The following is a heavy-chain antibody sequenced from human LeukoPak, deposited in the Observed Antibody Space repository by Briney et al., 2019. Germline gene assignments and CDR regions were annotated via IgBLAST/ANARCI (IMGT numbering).Heavy chain of an antibody. D-gene: IGHD1-26*01. V-gene: IGHV3-48*01. CDR2: ISSSSSTI. J-gene: IGHJ3*02. CDR3: ARDRSGSYYFVDAFDI. CDR1: GFTFSSYS. Sequence: GGSLRLSCAASGFTFSSYSMNWVRQAPGKGLEWVSYISSSSSTIYYADSVKGRFTISRDNAKNSLYLQMNSLRAEDTAVYYCARDRSGSYYFVDAFDIWGQGTMVTVSS.